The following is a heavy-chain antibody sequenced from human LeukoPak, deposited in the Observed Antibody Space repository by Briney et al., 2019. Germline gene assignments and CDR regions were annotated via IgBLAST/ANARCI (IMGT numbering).Heavy chain of an antibody. CDR3: ARDGFYYYYGMDV. CDR1: GYTFTSYG. Sequence: ASVKVSCKASGYTFTSYGISWVRQAPGQGLEWMGWISAYNGNTNYAQKLQGRVTMTTDTSTSTAYMELRSLRSGDTAVYYCARDGFYYYYGMDVWGQGTTVTVSS. D-gene: IGHD5-12*01. CDR2: ISAYNGNT. J-gene: IGHJ6*02. V-gene: IGHV1-18*01.